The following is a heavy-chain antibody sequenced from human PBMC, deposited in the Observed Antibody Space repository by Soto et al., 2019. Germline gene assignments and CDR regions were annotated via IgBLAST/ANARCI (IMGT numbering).Heavy chain of an antibody. Sequence: QVQLVQSGPEVKKPGASVKVSCTASGYTFTGFYINWVRQAPGQGPEWMGRINPYNGATNYSRKFQARVNKPTDTSITTAFLELGSLQSDDTAVYFCARVRNSSSNPYAFDTWGQGTLVTVSS. D-gene: IGHD2-2*01. J-gene: IGHJ4*02. CDR1: GYTFTGFY. V-gene: IGHV1-2*02. CDR2: INPYNGAT. CDR3: ARVRNSSSNPYAFDT.